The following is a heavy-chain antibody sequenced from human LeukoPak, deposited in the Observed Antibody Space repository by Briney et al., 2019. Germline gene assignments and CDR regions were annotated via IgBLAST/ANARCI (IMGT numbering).Heavy chain of an antibody. J-gene: IGHJ4*02. CDR2: IAVGSGNT. CDR1: GFTFTSSS. V-gene: IGHV1-58*02. Sequence: SVKVSCKASGFTFTSSSMQWVRQARGQRLEWIGWIAVGSGNTNYAQKFQGRVTITRDMSTSTAFMELSGLRSEDTAVYYCAAVFGSGYYYYFDYWGQGALVTVSS. D-gene: IGHD3-22*01. CDR3: AAVFGSGYYYYFDY.